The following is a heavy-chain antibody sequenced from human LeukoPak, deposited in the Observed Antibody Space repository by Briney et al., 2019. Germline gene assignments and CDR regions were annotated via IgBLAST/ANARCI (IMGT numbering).Heavy chain of an antibody. CDR1: GYSFSSYW. CDR2: IYPADSDT. V-gene: IGHV5-51*01. Sequence: GESLTISCKGSGYSFSSYWIGGVRQMPGKSLEWMGIIYPADSDTRYNPSFKGQVTISADRSISTAYLQWSSLKASDTAMYFCVTQVDFRSRRTYNSLNKGFHSWGQGTLITVSS. J-gene: IGHJ4*02. D-gene: IGHD3-3*01. CDR3: VTQVDFRSRRTYNSLNKGFHS.